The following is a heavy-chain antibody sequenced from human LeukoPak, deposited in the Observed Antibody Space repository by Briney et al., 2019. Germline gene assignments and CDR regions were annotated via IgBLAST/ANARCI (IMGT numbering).Heavy chain of an antibody. D-gene: IGHD4-17*01. Sequence: GGSLRLSCAASGFTFSSYAMSWVRQAPGKGLEWISTISGGTTYYADSVKGRFTIARDNSRNTLYLQMNSLRAEDTAVYCCAKGYVPDDYGIYYYYAMDVWGQGTTVTVSS. CDR2: ISGGTT. CDR3: AKGYVPDDYGIYYYYAMDV. CDR1: GFTFSSYA. J-gene: IGHJ6*02. V-gene: IGHV3-23*01.